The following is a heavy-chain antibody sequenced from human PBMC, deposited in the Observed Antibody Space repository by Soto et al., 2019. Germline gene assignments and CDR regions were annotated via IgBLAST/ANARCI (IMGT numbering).Heavy chain of an antibody. D-gene: IGHD2-8*01. Sequence: ASVKVSCKVSGYTLTELSMHWVRQAPGKGLEWMGGFDPEDGETIYAQKFQGRVTMTEDTSTDTAYMELSSLRSEDTAVYYCATDYCTNGVCPFYFDYWGQGTLVTVSS. CDR3: ATDYCTNGVCPFYFDY. J-gene: IGHJ4*02. V-gene: IGHV1-24*01. CDR2: FDPEDGET. CDR1: GYTLTELS.